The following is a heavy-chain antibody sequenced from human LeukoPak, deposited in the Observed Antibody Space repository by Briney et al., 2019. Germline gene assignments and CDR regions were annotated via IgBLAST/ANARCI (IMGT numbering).Heavy chain of an antibody. D-gene: IGHD1-26*01. Sequence: GGSLRLSCAASGFTISSYGMHWVRQAPGKGLERVAFIRFDGTNEYYADSVKGRFTISRDNSKNTLYLQMNSLRAEDTAVYYCAKVPSGTYYYYGMDVWGQGTTVTVSS. CDR3: AKVPSGTYYYYGMDV. CDR1: GFTISSYG. V-gene: IGHV3-30*02. CDR2: IRFDGTNE. J-gene: IGHJ6*02.